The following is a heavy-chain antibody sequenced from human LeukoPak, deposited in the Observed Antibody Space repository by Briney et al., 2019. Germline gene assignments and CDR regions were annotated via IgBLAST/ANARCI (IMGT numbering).Heavy chain of an antibody. CDR3: ARSFSPNYYDLLDY. Sequence: SETLSLTCTVSGGSISTYYWSWIRQPPGQGLEWIGYIYYSGSTNYNPSLKSRVTISLDTSKNQFSLKLNSVTAADTAMYYCARSFSPNYYDLLDYWGQGTLVTVSS. CDR1: GGSISTYY. CDR2: IYYSGST. V-gene: IGHV4-59*01. D-gene: IGHD3-22*01. J-gene: IGHJ4*02.